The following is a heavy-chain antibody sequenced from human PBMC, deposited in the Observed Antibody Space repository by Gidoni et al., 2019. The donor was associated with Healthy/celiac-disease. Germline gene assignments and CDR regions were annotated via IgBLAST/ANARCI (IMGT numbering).Heavy chain of an antibody. J-gene: IGHJ4*02. D-gene: IGHD5-18*01. V-gene: IGHV3-66*02. CDR2: IYSGGST. Sequence: EVQLVESGGGLVQPGGSLRLSCAASGFTVSSNYMSWVRQAPGKGLEWVSVIYSGGSTYYADSVKGRFTISRDNSRNTLYLQMSSLRPEDTAVYYCANVGGYSYAPFDYWGQGTLVTVSS. CDR1: GFTVSSNY. CDR3: ANVGGYSYAPFDY.